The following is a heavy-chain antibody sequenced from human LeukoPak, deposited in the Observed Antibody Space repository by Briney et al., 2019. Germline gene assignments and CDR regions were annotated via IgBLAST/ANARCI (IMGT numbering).Heavy chain of an antibody. CDR2: ISWNSVSI. J-gene: IGHJ4*02. CDR1: GFTFDDYT. D-gene: IGHD7-27*01. V-gene: IGHV3-9*01. CDR3: ASGFYFAY. Sequence: PGGSLRLSCAASGFTFDDYTMHWVRQAPGRGLEWVSGISWNSVSIAYADSVKGRFTISRDNAKKSLYLQMDNLRAEDTAVYYCASGFYFAYWGQGTLVTVSS.